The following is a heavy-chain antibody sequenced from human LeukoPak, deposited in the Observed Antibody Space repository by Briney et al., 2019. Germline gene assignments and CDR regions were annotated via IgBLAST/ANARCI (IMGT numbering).Heavy chain of an antibody. CDR2: IYHSGST. CDR3: ARDAYDSSGSDY. D-gene: IGHD3-22*01. Sequence: PSQTLSLTCAVSGGSISSGGYSWSWIRQPPGKGLEWIGYIYHSGSTYYNSSLKSRVTISVDRSKNQFSLKLSSVTAADTAVYYCARDAYDSSGSDYWGQGTLVTVSS. V-gene: IGHV4-30-2*01. CDR1: GGSISSGGYS. J-gene: IGHJ4*02.